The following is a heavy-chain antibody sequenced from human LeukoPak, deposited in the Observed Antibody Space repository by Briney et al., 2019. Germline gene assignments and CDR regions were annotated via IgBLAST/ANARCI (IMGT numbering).Heavy chain of an antibody. CDR2: ISWDSSSI. D-gene: IGHD4-23*01. J-gene: IGHJ6*02. Sequence: PGGSLRLSCAASGFTFDDYAMHWVRHAPGKGLEWVSGISWDSSSIGDADSAKGRVTISRDNAKNYLYLQMNSLRAEDTALYYCAKTCSSGNSWGGYGMDVWGQGTTVTVSS. CDR3: AKTCSSGNSWGGYGMDV. V-gene: IGHV3-9*01. CDR1: GFTFDDYA.